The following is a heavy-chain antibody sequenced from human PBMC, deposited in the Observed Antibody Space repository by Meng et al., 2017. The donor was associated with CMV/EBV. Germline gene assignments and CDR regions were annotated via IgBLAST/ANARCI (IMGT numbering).Heavy chain of an antibody. CDR1: GVSISSSSYY. Sequence: SETLSLTCTVSGVSISSSSYYWGWIRQPPGKGLEWIGSIYYSGSTYYNPSLKSRVTISVDTSKNQFSLKLSSVTAADTAVYYCARDWRQLAPLNWFDPWGQGTLVTVSS. CDR2: IYYSGST. J-gene: IGHJ5*02. V-gene: IGHV4-39*07. CDR3: ARDWRQLAPLNWFDP. D-gene: IGHD6-13*01.